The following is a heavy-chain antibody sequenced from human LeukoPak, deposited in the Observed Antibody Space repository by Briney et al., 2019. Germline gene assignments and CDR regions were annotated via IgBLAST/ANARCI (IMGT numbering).Heavy chain of an antibody. CDR2: IYYSGST. V-gene: IGHV4-31*03. Sequence: PSETLSLTCTGSGGSLSSGGYYWSWIRQHPGKGLEWIGYIYYSGSTYYNPSLKSRVTISVDTSKNQFSLKLSSVTAADTAVYYCARRRSTVSDAFDIWGQGTMVTVSS. CDR1: GGSLSSGGYY. CDR3: ARRRSTVSDAFDI. D-gene: IGHD4-17*01. J-gene: IGHJ3*02.